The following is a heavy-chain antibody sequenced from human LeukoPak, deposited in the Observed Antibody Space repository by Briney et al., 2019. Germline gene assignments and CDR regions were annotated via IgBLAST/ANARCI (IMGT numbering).Heavy chain of an antibody. Sequence: PGGSLRLSYAASGFTFDDYGMSWVRQAPGKGLEWVSGINWNGGSTGYADPVKGRFTISRDNAKNSLYLQMNSLRAEDTAVYYCAELGITMIGGVWGKGTTVTISS. J-gene: IGHJ6*04. CDR3: AELGITMIGGV. D-gene: IGHD3-10*02. CDR1: GFTFDDYG. V-gene: IGHV3-20*03. CDR2: INWNGGST.